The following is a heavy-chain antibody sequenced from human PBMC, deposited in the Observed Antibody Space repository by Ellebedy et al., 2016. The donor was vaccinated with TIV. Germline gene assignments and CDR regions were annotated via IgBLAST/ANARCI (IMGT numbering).Heavy chain of an antibody. CDR2: ISGYNGNT. J-gene: IGHJ5*02. D-gene: IGHD2-2*02. V-gene: IGHV1-18*01. Sequence: AASVKVSCKPSGYTFTSYDINWVRQAPGQGLEWMGWISGYNGNTNYAQKLQGRVTMTTDTSTSTAYMELRSLRSDDTAVYYCARDRYIKRIAWFDPWGQGTLVTVSS. CDR3: ARDRYIKRIAWFDP. CDR1: GYTFTSYD.